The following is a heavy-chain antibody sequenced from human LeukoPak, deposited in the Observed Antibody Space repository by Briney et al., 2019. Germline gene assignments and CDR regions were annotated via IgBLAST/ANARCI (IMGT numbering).Heavy chain of an antibody. CDR3: ARDSPDGYTSGHYYYYLDV. CDR2: IHSGGTT. CDR1: GGSLSRFY. Sequence: SETLSLTCTVSGGSLSRFYCAWIRQPAGRGLEWIGRIHSGGTTNYNPSLESRLTFSLDTSQNQFSLKLNSVTAADTAVYYCARDSPDGYTSGHYYYYLDVWGKGTTVTVSS. V-gene: IGHV4-4*07. J-gene: IGHJ6*03. D-gene: IGHD5-18*01.